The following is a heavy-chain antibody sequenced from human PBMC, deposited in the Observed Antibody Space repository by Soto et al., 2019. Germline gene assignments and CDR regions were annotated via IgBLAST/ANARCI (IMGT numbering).Heavy chain of an antibody. CDR2: INPDNGNT. CDR1: GYTFTRYP. V-gene: IGHV1-3*01. Sequence: QVQLVQSGAEVKKPGASVKISCKASGYTFTRYPMNWVRQAPGQRLEWMGWINPDNGNTKSSQKFQDRVIITRDTSASTAYMDLSSPRSEDTAVYYCARGIATGQLDPWGQGTLVTVSS. CDR3: ARGIATGQLDP. J-gene: IGHJ5*02. D-gene: IGHD2-15*01.